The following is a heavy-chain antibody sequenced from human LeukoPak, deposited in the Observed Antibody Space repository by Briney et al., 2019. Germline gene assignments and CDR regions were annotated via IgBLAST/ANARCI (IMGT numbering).Heavy chain of an antibody. V-gene: IGHV4-34*01. CDR3: ARVGAYKQWLFGDYYYYYYMDV. J-gene: IGHJ6*03. CDR2: INHSGST. CDR1: GGSFSGYY. Sequence: SETLSLTCAVYGGSFSGYYWSWIRQPPGKGLEWIGEINHSGSTNYNPSLKSRVTISVDTSKNQFSLKLSSVTAADTAVYYCARVGAYKQWLFGDYYYYYYMDVWGKGTTVTISS. D-gene: IGHD6-19*01.